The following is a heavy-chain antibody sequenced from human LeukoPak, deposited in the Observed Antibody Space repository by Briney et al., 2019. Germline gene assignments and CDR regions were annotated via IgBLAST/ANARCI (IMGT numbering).Heavy chain of an antibody. J-gene: IGHJ4*02. V-gene: IGHV3-66*01. CDR3: ARDRYYGSGSYYRGYFDY. CDR1: GFTVSSNY. Sequence: GGSLRLSCAASGFTVSSNYMSWVRQAPGKGLEWVSVIYSGGSTYYADSVKGRFTISRDNSKNTLYLQMNSLRAEDTAVYYCARDRYYGSGSYYRGYFDYWGQGTLDTVSS. CDR2: IYSGGST. D-gene: IGHD3-10*01.